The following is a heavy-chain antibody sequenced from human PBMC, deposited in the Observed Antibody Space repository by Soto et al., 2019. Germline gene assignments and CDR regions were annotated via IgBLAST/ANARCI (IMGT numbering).Heavy chain of an antibody. J-gene: IGHJ4*02. V-gene: IGHV1-69*12. CDR1: GGTFSSYA. CDR2: IVPIVDTS. D-gene: IGHD2-15*01. CDR3: VRVVAIPGSPDN. Sequence: QVQLVQSGAEVRQPASSVKVSCKTSGGTFSSYAISWVRQAPGQGLEWMGGIVPIVDTSTYAQKFQGRVTITADETTSTVDRGLSSQGSDDPAVYYCVRVVAIPGSPDNWGQGTLVTVSS.